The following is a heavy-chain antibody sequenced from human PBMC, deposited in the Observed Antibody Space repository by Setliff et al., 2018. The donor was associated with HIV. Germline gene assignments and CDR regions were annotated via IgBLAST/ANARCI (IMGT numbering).Heavy chain of an antibody. CDR2: MYHIGGT. CDR1: GVSISSSNW. Sequence: PSETLSLTCAVSGVSISSSNWWSWVRQPPGKGLEWIGAMYHIGGTYYKPSLKSRVTISVDSSKNQFSLKLTSVTAADAAIYYCARQFPPYHSGAHYSDLWSQGTLVTVSS. J-gene: IGHJ5*02. V-gene: IGHV4-4*02. CDR3: ARQFPPYHSGAHYSDL. D-gene: IGHD6-19*01.